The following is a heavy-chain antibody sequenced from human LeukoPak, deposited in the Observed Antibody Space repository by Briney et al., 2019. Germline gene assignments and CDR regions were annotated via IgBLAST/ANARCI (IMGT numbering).Heavy chain of an antibody. CDR2: IVGSGDST. J-gene: IGHJ4*02. D-gene: IGHD6-19*01. Sequence: GGSLRLSCAASGFTFSSYAMSWVRQAPGKGLEWVSGIVGSGDSTYSADSVKGRFTISRDNSENTLYLQMNSLRVEDTAIYYCAKVHGSGWVFDYWGQGTLVTVSS. CDR3: AKVHGSGWVFDY. V-gene: IGHV3-23*01. CDR1: GFTFSSYA.